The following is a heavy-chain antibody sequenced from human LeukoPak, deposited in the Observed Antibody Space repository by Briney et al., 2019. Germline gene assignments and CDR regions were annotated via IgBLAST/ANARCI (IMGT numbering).Heavy chain of an antibody. V-gene: IGHV1-2*06. D-gene: IGHD2-2*01. Sequence: GASVKVSCKASGYTFIGYFMNWVRQAPGQGLEWMGRINPNSGGTNYAQKFQGRVTMTRDTSISTAYMELTRLRSDDTAVYYCARDHEDCRSTSCYDWGQGTLVTVSS. CDR1: GYTFIGYF. CDR3: ARDHEDCRSTSCYD. CDR2: INPNSGGT. J-gene: IGHJ4*02.